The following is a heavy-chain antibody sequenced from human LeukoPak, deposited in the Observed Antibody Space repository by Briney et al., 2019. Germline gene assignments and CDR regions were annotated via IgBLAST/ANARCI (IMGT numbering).Heavy chain of an antibody. D-gene: IGHD6-13*01. Sequence: ASVKVSCKAPGYTFTGYYMHWVRQAPGQGLEWMGWINPNSGGTNYAQKFQGRVTMTRDTSISTAYMELSRLRSDDTAVYYCARRATNSYSSSWYRLSPDRQGHEGFDYWGQGTLVTVSS. CDR1: GYTFTGYY. V-gene: IGHV1-2*02. CDR3: ARRATNSYSSSWYRLSPDRQGHEGFDY. CDR2: INPNSGGT. J-gene: IGHJ4*02.